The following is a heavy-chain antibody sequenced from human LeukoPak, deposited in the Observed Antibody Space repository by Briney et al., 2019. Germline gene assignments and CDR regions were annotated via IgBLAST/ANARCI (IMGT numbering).Heavy chain of an antibody. CDR1: GFTFSIYA. D-gene: IGHD6-19*01. V-gene: IGHV3-23*01. CDR2: IRDRGDNT. J-gene: IGHJ3*02. CDR3: AKHGYNSGVYDAFEI. Sequence: PGGSLRLSCAASGFTFSIYAMSWVRQAPGKGPEWVSVIRDRGDNTYYTAAVKGRFTISRDNSKKTLHLQMNSLRAEDTAIYYCAKHGYNSGVYDAFEIWGQGTRVTVSS.